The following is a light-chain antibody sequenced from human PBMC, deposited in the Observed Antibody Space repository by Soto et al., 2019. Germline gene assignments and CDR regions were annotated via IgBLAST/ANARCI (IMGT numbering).Light chain of an antibody. V-gene: IGLV2-14*01. CDR3: SSYTTTTTQVV. Sequence: QSALTQPASVSGSPGQSITISCAGTSSDIGGYNYVSWYQQHPGKAPKLMIYEVSDRPSGVSTRFSGAKSGNTASLTISGLQAEDEAYYYCSSYTTTTTQVVFGGGTKVT. CDR2: EVS. J-gene: IGLJ2*01. CDR1: SSDIGGYNY.